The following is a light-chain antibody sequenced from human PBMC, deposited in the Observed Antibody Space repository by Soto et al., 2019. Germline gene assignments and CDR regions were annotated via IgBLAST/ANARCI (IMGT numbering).Light chain of an antibody. J-gene: IGLJ3*02. Sequence: QSVLTQPPSASGSPGQSVTISCTGTSSDVGAYNYVSWYQQYPGKAPKLMIYEVSKRPSGVPDRFSGSKSGNTASLTVSGLQAEEAADYYCTSYAGRNIWVFGGGTKVTVL. CDR3: TSYAGRNIWV. V-gene: IGLV2-8*01. CDR2: EVS. CDR1: SSDVGAYNY.